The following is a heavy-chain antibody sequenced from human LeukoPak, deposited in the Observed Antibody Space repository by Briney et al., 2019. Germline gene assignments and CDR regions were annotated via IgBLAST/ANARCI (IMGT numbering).Heavy chain of an antibody. CDR1: GFSFRSYR. J-gene: IGHJ3*02. D-gene: IGHD1-1*01. Sequence: PGGSLRLSCAASGFSFRSYRMNWVRQAPGKGLEWVSSVSNSGDYIHYADSVKGRFTISRDNSKNSLYLQMNSLRAEDTAVYYCAREPPYNWNDVSAFDIWGQGTMVTVSS. V-gene: IGHV3-21*06. CDR2: VSNSGDYI. CDR3: AREPPYNWNDVSAFDI.